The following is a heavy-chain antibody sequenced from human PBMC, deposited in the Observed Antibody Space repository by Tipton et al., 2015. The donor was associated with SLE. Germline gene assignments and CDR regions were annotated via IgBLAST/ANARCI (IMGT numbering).Heavy chain of an antibody. J-gene: IGHJ6*02. CDR2: ISSSSSYI. Sequence: SLRLSCAASGFTFSSYSMNGVRQAPGKGLEWVSSISSSSSYIYYADSVKGRFTISRDTAKNSLYLQMNSLRAEDTAVYSCARVGRYSSSWYGDYYYYGMDVWGQGTTVTGSS. CDR1: GFTFSSYS. CDR3: ARVGRYSSSWYGDYYYYGMDV. D-gene: IGHD6-13*01. V-gene: IGHV3-21*03.